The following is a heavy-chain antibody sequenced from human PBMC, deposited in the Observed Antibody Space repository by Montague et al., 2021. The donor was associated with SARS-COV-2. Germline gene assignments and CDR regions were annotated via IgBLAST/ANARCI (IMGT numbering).Heavy chain of an antibody. V-gene: IGHV4-59*01. CDR1: GGSMRDYY. D-gene: IGHD3-22*01. J-gene: IGHJ4*02. Sequence: SETLSLTCTVSGGSMRDYYWSWIPQPPGGGLEWIGYIYYSGSTDYNPSLNSRVTLSLDTSKNQFSLNLRSVTAADTAFYYCARVHYYTGYVDSWGQGTLVSVSS. CDR2: IYYSGST. CDR3: ARVHYYTGYVDS.